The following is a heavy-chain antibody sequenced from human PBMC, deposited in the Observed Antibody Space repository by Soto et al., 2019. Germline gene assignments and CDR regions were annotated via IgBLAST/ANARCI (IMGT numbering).Heavy chain of an antibody. Sequence: NISFKGSGYSLTSYGISWVRQAPGQGLEWMGWISAYNGNTNYAQKLQVRVTMTTDTSTSTAYMELRSLRSDDTAVYYCARDRFIAAVTYYHYGMDVWGQGTTVTVSS. CDR2: ISAYNGNT. CDR3: ARDRFIAAVTYYHYGMDV. J-gene: IGHJ6*02. CDR1: GYSLTSYG. D-gene: IGHD6-25*01. V-gene: IGHV1-18*01.